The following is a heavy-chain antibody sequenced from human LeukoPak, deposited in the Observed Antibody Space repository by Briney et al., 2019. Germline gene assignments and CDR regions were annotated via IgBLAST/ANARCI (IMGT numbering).Heavy chain of an antibody. CDR3: ARRKYYYDSSGYYGYYFDY. D-gene: IGHD3-22*01. CDR1: GVSISTSSYY. V-gene: IGHV4-39*07. Sequence: SETLSLTCTVSGVSISTSSYYWGWIRQPPGKGLEWIGNIYYSGRTYYSPSLKSRVTISVDTSKNQFSLKLSSVTAADTAVYYCARRKYYYDSSGYYGYYFDYWGQGTLVTVSS. CDR2: IYYSGRT. J-gene: IGHJ4*02.